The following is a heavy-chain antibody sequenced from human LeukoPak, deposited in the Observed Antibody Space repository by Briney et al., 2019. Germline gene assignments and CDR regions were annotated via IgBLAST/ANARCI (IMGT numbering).Heavy chain of an antibody. Sequence: SQTLSLTCTVSGGSVTSGNYYWNWIRQPAGKGLEWIGRIYTNGGASYNPSLKSRVTISIDASKDQFSLKLSSVTAADTAAYYCAREPPGYWGQGILVTVSS. V-gene: IGHV4-61*02. CDR1: GGSVTSGNYY. CDR2: IYTNGGA. CDR3: AREPPGY. J-gene: IGHJ4*02.